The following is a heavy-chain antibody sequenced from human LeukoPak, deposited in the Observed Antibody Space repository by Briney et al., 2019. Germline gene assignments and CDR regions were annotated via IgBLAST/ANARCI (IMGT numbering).Heavy chain of an antibody. Sequence: GGSLRLSCAASGFTFGDYGMSWVRQAPGKGLEWVSGLNWDGGTTGHADSVKGRFTISRDNAKNSLHLQMNSLRAEDTALYYCARAQTYGDYRLLLDYWGQGTLVTVSS. CDR1: GFTFGDYG. CDR2: LNWDGGTT. J-gene: IGHJ4*02. CDR3: ARAQTYGDYRLLLDY. V-gene: IGHV3-20*04. D-gene: IGHD4-17*01.